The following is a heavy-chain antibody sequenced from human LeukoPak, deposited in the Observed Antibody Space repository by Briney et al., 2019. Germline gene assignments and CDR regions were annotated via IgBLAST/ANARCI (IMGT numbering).Heavy chain of an antibody. CDR1: GFTLSSYS. J-gene: IGHJ4*02. V-gene: IGHV3-21*01. CDR2: ISSSSSYI. CDR3: ARDYYDSSGYYRFDY. Sequence: PGGSLRLSCAASGFTLSSYSMNWVRQAPGKGLEWVSSISSSSSYIYYADSVKGRFTISRDNAKNSLYLQMNSLRAEDTAVYYCARDYYDSSGYYRFDYWGQGTLVTVSS. D-gene: IGHD3-22*01.